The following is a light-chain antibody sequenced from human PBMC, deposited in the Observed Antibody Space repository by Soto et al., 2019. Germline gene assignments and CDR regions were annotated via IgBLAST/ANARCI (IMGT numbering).Light chain of an antibody. V-gene: IGKV1-12*01. Sequence: DIQMTQSPSSVSASVGDRVTIACRASQDISSDLAWYQHRPGKGPNFLIYAASTLQNGVPSRFGGSGSGTDFTLTINNLQPEDFATYFRQQASRFPLPFVGGTKVEMK. J-gene: IGKJ4*01. CDR2: AAS. CDR3: QQASRFPLP. CDR1: QDISSD.